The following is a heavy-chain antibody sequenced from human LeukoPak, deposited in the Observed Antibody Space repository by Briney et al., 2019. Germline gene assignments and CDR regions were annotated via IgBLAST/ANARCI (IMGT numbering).Heavy chain of an antibody. V-gene: IGHV1-69*13. Sequence: SVKVSCKASGGTFSSYAISWVRQAPGQGLEWMGGIIPIFGTANYAQKFQGRVTITADESTSTAYMELSSLRSEDTAVYYCARDHQPLRQIDYWGQGTLVTVSS. CDR2: IIPIFGTA. CDR3: ARDHQPLRQIDY. D-gene: IGHD4-17*01. CDR1: GGTFSSYA. J-gene: IGHJ4*02.